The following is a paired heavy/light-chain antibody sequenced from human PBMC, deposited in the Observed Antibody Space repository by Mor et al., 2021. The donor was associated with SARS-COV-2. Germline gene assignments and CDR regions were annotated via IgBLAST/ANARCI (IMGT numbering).Light chain of an antibody. J-gene: IGLJ3*02. V-gene: IGLV3-21*02. CDR2: DDS. CDR3: QVWDSSSDRAV. CDR1: NIGSKS. Sequence: SYVLTQPPSVSVAPGQTARITCGGNNIGSKSVHWYQQKPGQAPVLVVYDDSDRPSGIPERFSGSNSGNTATLTISRVEAGDEADYYCQVWDSSSDRAVFGGGTKLTVL.
Heavy chain of an antibody. J-gene: IGHJ4*02. Sequence: QVQLVESGGGVVQPGRSLRLSCAASGFTFSSYGMHWVRQAPGKGLEWVAFIRYDGSNKYYADSVKGRFTISRDNSKNTLYLQMNSLRAEDTAVYYCAKDSLYCSSTSCPRPRYFDYWGQGTLVTVSS. V-gene: IGHV3-30*02. CDR2: IRYDGSNK. CDR1: GFTFSSYG. CDR3: AKDSLYCSSTSCPRPRYFDY. D-gene: IGHD2-2*01.